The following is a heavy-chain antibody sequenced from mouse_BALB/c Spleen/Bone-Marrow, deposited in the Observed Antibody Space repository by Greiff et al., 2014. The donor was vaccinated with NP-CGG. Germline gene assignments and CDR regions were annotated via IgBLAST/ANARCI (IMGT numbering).Heavy chain of an antibody. V-gene: IGHV14-3*02. CDR3: ARGGTTATWYFDV. J-gene: IGHJ1*01. Sequence: EVKLMESGAELVTPGASVKLSCTASGFNIKDTYMHWVKQRPEQGLEWIGRIDPANGNTKYDPKFQGKATITADTSSNTAYLQLSSLTSEDTAVYYCARGGTTATWYFDVWGAGTTITVSS. CDR1: GFNIKDTY. D-gene: IGHD1-2*01. CDR2: IDPANGNT.